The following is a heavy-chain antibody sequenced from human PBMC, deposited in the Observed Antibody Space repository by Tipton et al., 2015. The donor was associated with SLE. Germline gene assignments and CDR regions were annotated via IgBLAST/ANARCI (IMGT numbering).Heavy chain of an antibody. D-gene: IGHD6-13*01. J-gene: IGHJ4*02. Sequence: SLRLSCAASGFTLSSYVMTWVRQAPGKGLEWVSSISGSGGTTYYADSVKGRFTISRDNSKNTLYLQMNSLRAEDTAVYYCAKDRPRSSCFDYWGQGTLVIVSS. CDR3: AKDRPRSSCFDY. V-gene: IGHV3-23*01. CDR2: ISGSGGTT. CDR1: GFTLSSYV.